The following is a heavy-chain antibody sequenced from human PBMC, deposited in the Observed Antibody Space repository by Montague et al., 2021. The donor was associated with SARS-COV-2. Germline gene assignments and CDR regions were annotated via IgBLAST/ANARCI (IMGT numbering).Heavy chain of an antibody. D-gene: IGHD1-26*01. Sequence: SETLSLTCAVSGRPFTNYYCNWIRQPPGKGLEWIGEINHGGSHYNPSLKSRDTISVDTSKRQFSLTMTSMTAADTALYFCASAPVGGPWYAGTDVWGQGTMVTVSS. CDR3: ASAPVGGPWYAGTDV. V-gene: IGHV4-34*01. CDR2: INHGGS. CDR1: GRPFTNYY. J-gene: IGHJ6*02.